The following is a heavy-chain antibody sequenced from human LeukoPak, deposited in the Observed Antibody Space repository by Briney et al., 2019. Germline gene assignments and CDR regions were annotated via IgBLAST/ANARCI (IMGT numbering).Heavy chain of an antibody. J-gene: IGHJ4*02. CDR1: GFIVSSNY. CDR2: IYAGGSK. D-gene: IGHD3-16*01. Sequence: GGSLRLSCAASGFIVSSNYMSWVRKAPGKGLEWVSIIYAGGSKYYADSVKGRFTISRDNSRNTVYLQMDSLRDEDTAMYYCARGFYYDKAGYINWGQGTLVTVSS. V-gene: IGHV3-53*01. CDR3: ARGFYYDKAGYIN.